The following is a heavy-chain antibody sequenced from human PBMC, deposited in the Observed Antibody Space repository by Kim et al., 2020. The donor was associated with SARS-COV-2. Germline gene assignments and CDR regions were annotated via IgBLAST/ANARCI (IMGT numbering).Heavy chain of an antibody. J-gene: IGHJ5*02. V-gene: IGHV4-30-4*01. Sequence: SETLSLTCTVSGGSISSGDYYWSWIRQPPGKGLEWIGYIYYSGSTYYNPSLKSRVTISVDTSKNQFSLKLSSVTAADTAVYYCARVPYGDYGGKFDPWGQGTLVTVSS. CDR2: IYYSGST. CDR3: ARVPYGDYGGKFDP. CDR1: GGSISSGDYY. D-gene: IGHD4-17*01.